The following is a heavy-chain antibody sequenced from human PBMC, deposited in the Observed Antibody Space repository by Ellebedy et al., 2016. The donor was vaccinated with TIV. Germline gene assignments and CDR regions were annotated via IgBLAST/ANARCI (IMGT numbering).Heavy chain of an antibody. CDR1: GFLFRTYG. V-gene: IGHV3-30*18. D-gene: IGHD3-9*01. Sequence: GESLKISCAASGFLFRTYGMHWVRQAPGKGLEWVAVISDDGSNKYYADSVKGRFTISRDNSKNTLNLQMNSLRAEDTAVYYCAKDQVLTGYDRPDYWGQGTLVTVSS. J-gene: IGHJ4*02. CDR3: AKDQVLTGYDRPDY. CDR2: ISDDGSNK.